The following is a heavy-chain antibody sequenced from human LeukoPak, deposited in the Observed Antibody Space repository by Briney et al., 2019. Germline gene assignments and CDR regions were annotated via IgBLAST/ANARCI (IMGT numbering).Heavy chain of an antibody. CDR1: GFTVSSNY. V-gene: IGHV3-53*01. CDR3: ARDPHPYCSSTSCYWD. CDR2: IYSGGST. J-gene: IGHJ4*02. Sequence: GGSLRLSCAASGFTVSSNYMSWVRQAPGKGLEWVSVIYSGGSTYYADSVKGRFTISRDNSKNTLYLQMNSLRAEDTAVYYCARDPHPYCSSTSCYWDWGQGTLVTVSS. D-gene: IGHD2-2*01.